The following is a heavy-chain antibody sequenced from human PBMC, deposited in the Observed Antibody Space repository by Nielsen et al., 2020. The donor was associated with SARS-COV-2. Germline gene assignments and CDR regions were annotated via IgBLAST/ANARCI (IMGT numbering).Heavy chain of an antibody. J-gene: IGHJ3*02. V-gene: IGHV3-23*01. Sequence: GESLKISCAASGFTFSSYAMHWVRQAPGKGLEWVSAISGSGGSTYYADSVKGRFTISRDNSKNTLYLQMNSLRAEDTAVYYCARVDSSDDAFDIWGQGTMVTVSS. CDR1: GFTFSSYA. CDR3: ARVDSSDDAFDI. D-gene: IGHD3-22*01. CDR2: ISGSGGST.